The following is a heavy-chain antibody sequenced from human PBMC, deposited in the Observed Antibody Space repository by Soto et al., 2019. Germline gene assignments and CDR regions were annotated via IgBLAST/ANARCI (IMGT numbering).Heavy chain of an antibody. CDR3: TGRGQYYDY. CDR1: GSTFSGSA. CDR2: IRSKANSYAT. D-gene: IGHD3-10*01. J-gene: IGHJ4*02. V-gene: IGHV3-73*01. Sequence: PVGSLRLSCAASGSTFSGSAMHWVRQASGKGLEWVGRIRSKANSYATAYAASVKGRFTISRDDSKNTAYLQMNSLKTEDTAVYYCTGRGQYYDYWGQGTLVTVSS.